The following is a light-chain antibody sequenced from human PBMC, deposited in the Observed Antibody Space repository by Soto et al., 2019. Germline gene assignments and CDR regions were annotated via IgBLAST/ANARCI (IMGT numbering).Light chain of an antibody. CDR2: GAS. V-gene: IGKV3-20*01. Sequence: EIVLTQSPGTLSLSPGEGATLSCRASQSVTSNYLAWYQQKPGQAPRLLIYGASSRATGIPDRFSGSGSGTDFTLTISRLVPEDSAVYYCQQYVSSPITFGQGTKVDIK. CDR3: QQYVSSPIT. CDR1: QSVTSNY. J-gene: IGKJ2*01.